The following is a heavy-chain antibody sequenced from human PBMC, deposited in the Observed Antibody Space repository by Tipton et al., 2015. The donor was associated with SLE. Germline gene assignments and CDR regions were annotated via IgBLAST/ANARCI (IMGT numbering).Heavy chain of an antibody. J-gene: IGHJ4*02. CDR1: GFTSSSSA. Sequence: SLRLSCAASGFTSSSSAMSWVRQAPGKGLEWVSAISGSGGSTYYADSVKGRFTISRDNSKNTLYLQMNSLRAEDTAVYYCAKWAVVVVVAATGPFDYWGQGTLVTVSS. V-gene: IGHV3-23*01. CDR2: ISGSGGST. D-gene: IGHD2-15*01. CDR3: AKWAVVVVVAATGPFDY.